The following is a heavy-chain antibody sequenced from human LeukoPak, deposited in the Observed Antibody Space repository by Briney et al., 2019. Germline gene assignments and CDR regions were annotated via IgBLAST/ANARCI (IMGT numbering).Heavy chain of an antibody. Sequence: GGSLRLSCAASGFTFSSYSMDWVRQAPGKGLEWVSSISSSSSYIYYADSVKGRFTISRDNAKNSLYLQMNSLRAEDTAVYYCARGLPKLRSRFDYWGQGTLVTVSS. CDR1: GFTFSSYS. J-gene: IGHJ4*02. D-gene: IGHD1-1*01. V-gene: IGHV3-21*01. CDR2: ISSSSSYI. CDR3: ARGLPKLRSRFDY.